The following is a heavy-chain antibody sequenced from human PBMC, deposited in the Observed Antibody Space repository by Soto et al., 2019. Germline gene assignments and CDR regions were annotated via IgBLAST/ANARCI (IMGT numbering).Heavy chain of an antibody. Sequence: QITLKESGPTLVKPTQTLTLTCTFSGFSLSTSGVGVGWIRQPPGKALEWLALIYWDDDKRYSPSLKSRLTIPRDTPKNEVVVTMTNRDPVDTATYHCSHTGGSGRRIYGMDVWGQGTTVTVSS. V-gene: IGHV2-5*02. J-gene: IGHJ6*02. CDR3: SHTGGSGRRIYGMDV. CDR2: IYWDDDK. CDR1: GFSLSTSGVG. D-gene: IGHD3-10*01.